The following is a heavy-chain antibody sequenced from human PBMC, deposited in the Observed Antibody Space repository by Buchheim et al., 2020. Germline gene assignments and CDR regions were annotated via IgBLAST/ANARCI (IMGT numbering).Heavy chain of an antibody. V-gene: IGHV4-59*13. D-gene: IGHD2-15*01. CDR1: GGSISTYY. CDR2: FHYSGST. J-gene: IGHJ4*02. CDR3: ARAHSENRGYYYFDY. Sequence: QVQLQESGPGLVKPSETLSLTCIISGGSISTYYWSWVRQSPGKGLEWIGYFHYSGSTNNNPSLKSRVTMSVDTSKNLVTLNLSSRTAADTAVYYCARAHSENRGYYYFDYWGQGAL.